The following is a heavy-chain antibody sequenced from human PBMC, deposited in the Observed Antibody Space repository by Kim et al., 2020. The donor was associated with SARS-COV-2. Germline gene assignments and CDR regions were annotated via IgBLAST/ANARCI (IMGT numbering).Heavy chain of an antibody. V-gene: IGHV7-4-1*02. CDR1: GYTFTSYA. D-gene: IGHD2-2*01. CDR3: ARFIVVVPAANYYYYYMDV. CDR2: INTNTGNP. Sequence: ASVKVSCKASGYTFTSYAMNWVRQAPGQGLEWMGWINTNTGNPTYAQGFTGRFVFSLDTSVSTAYLQISSLKAEDTAVYYCARFIVVVPAANYYYYYMDVWGKGTTVTGSS. J-gene: IGHJ6*03.